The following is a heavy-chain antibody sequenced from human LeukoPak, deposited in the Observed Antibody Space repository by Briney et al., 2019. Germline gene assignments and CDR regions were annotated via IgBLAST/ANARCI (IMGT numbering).Heavy chain of an antibody. J-gene: IGHJ3*02. V-gene: IGHV1-18*01. D-gene: IGHD3-22*01. CDR1: GYTFTSYG. CDR2: ISAYNGNT. Sequence: GASVKVSCKASGYTFTSYGISWVRQAPGQGLEWMEWISAYNGNTNYAQKLQGRVTMTTDTSTSTAYMELRSLRSDDTAVYYCARDLRTYYYDSTPRDAFDIWGQGTMVTVSS. CDR3: ARDLRTYYYDSTPRDAFDI.